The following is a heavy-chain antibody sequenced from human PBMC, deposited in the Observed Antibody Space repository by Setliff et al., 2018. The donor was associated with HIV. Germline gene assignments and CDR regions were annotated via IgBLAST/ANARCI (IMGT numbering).Heavy chain of an antibody. CDR3: ASGTYYKVDK. Sequence: PSETLSLTCYVTDDPISSYYWSWVRQPAGKGLEWIGRLYVSGDTNYNPSLKSRVTTSLDTSKKHFSLNLKSVTAADTAVYYCASGTYYKVDKWGQGTLVTVSS. D-gene: IGHD3-10*01. CDR2: LYVSGDT. J-gene: IGHJ4*02. CDR1: DDPISSYY. V-gene: IGHV4-4*07.